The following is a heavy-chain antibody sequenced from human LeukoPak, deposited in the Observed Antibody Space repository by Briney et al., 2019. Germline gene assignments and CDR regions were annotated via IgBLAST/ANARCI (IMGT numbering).Heavy chain of an antibody. Sequence: ASVKVSCKASGYTFTGYYMHWVRQAPGQGLEWMGWINPNSGGTNYAQKFQGRVTMTRDTSISTAYMELSRLRSDDTAVYYCARVVPSVGYCSSTSCNRAFDIWAKGQWSPSLQ. V-gene: IGHV1-2*02. CDR3: ARVVPSVGYCSSTSCNRAFDI. D-gene: IGHD2-2*01. J-gene: IGHJ3*02. CDR1: GYTFTGYY. CDR2: INPNSGGT.